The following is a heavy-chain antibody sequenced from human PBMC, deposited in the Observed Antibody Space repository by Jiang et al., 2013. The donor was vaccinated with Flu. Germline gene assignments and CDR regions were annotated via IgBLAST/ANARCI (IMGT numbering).Heavy chain of an antibody. CDR2: IWYDGSNK. CDR3: ARENIRGDAFDI. CDR1: GFTFSSYG. D-gene: IGHD2/OR15-2a*01. J-gene: IGHJ3*02. V-gene: IGHV3-33*01. Sequence: VQLLESGGGVVQPGRSLRLSCAASGFTFSSYGMHWVRQAPGKGLEWVAVIWYDGSNKYYADSVKGRFTISRDNSKNTLYLQMNSLRAEDTAVYYCARENIRGDAFDIWGQGTMVTVSS.